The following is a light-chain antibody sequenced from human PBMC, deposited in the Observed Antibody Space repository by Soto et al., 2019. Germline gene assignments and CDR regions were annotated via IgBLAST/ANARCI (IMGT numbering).Light chain of an antibody. J-gene: IGLJ2*01. V-gene: IGLV1-40*01. Sequence: QSVLTQPPSVSGAPGQRVTISCTGSSSNIGAGYDVHWYQQLPGTAPKLLIYGNSNSPSVVPARFSGSKSVTSASLTITGLQAEEEADYYCQSYDSSLSEVVFGGGTQLTVL. CDR2: GNS. CDR3: QSYDSSLSEVV. CDR1: SSNIGAGYD.